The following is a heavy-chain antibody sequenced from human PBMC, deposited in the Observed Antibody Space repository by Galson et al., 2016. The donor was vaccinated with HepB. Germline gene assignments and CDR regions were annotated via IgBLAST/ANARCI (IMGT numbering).Heavy chain of an antibody. J-gene: IGHJ2*01. CDR3: ARDSAGSFDL. CDR1: GGSISTYY. Sequence: ETLSLTCTVSGGSISTYYWNWIRQPPGKGLEWIGYIYYSGSTNYNPSLKSRVTLSVDTSKNQFSLKLTSATAADTAVYYCARDSAGSFDLWGRGTLVTVSS. D-gene: IGHD3-10*01. V-gene: IGHV4-59*01. CDR2: IYYSGST.